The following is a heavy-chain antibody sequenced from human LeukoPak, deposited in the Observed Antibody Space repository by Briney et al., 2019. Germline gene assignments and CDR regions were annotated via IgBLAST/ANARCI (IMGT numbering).Heavy chain of an antibody. CDR3: ARDYVWGSYRFDAFDI. CDR1: GYTFTSYD. D-gene: IGHD3-16*02. Sequence: ASVKVSCKASGYTFTSYDINWVRQATGQGLEWMGWMNPNSGNTGYAQKFQGRVTMTMNTSIGTAYMELSSLRCEDTAVYYCARDYVWGSYRFDAFDIWGQGTMVTVSS. J-gene: IGHJ3*02. V-gene: IGHV1-8*01. CDR2: MNPNSGNT.